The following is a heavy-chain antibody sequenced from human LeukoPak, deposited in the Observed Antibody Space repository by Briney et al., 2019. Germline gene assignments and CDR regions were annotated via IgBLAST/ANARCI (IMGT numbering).Heavy chain of an antibody. Sequence: GRSLRLSCAASGFTFSIFWMSWVRQAPGKGLEWVANIKQDGSAKYYVDSVKGRFTISRDNARSSLYLEMNNLRAEDTAIYYCATSYDSSGNNWGQGTLVTVSS. D-gene: IGHD3-22*01. CDR2: IKQDGSAK. V-gene: IGHV3-7*01. J-gene: IGHJ4*02. CDR1: GFTFSIFW. CDR3: ATSYDSSGNN.